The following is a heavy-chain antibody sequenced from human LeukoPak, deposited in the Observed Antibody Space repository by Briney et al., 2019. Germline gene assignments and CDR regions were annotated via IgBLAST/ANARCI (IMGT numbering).Heavy chain of an antibody. D-gene: IGHD6-6*01. J-gene: IGHJ4*02. V-gene: IGHV3-33*01. CDR2: IWSDGGNK. Sequence: GTTLRLSRAASGFTFSSYGMHWVRQAPHQGLEWVAVIWSDGGNKYYVDSVKGRFTISTDNSNNTLYQQMNSLRAEKTGLHYCARDPQSSSSYRFTYRGQKTRVTVSS. CDR3: ARDPQSSSSYRFTY. CDR1: GFTFSSYG.